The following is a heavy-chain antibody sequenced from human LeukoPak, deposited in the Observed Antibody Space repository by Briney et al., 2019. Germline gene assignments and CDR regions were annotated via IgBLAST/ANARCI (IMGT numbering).Heavy chain of an antibody. J-gene: IGHJ6*02. V-gene: IGHV1-58*02. CDR1: GFTFTSSA. CDR3: AVTPRPSGERITIFGVDPYYYYGMDV. CDR2: IVVGSGNT. D-gene: IGHD3-3*01. Sequence: GTSVKVSCKASGFTFTSSAMQWVRQARGQRLEWIGWIVVGSGNTNYAQKFQERVTITRDMSTSTAYMDLSSLRSEDTAVYYSAVTPRPSGERITIFGVDPYYYYGMDVWGQGTTVTVSS.